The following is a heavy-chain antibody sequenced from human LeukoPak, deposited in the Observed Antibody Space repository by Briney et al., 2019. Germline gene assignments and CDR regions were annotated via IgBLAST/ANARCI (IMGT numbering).Heavy chain of an antibody. CDR2: IYSSGST. V-gene: IGHV4-61*02. Sequence: PSETLSLTCAVSGGSISSSGYSWSWIRQPAGKGLEWIGRIYSSGSTNYNPSLKSRVTISVDTSKNQFSLKLSSVTAADTAVYYCARGNTVWRPWGQGTLVTVSS. CDR1: GGSISSSGYS. CDR3: ARGNTVWRP. D-gene: IGHD2/OR15-2a*01. J-gene: IGHJ5*02.